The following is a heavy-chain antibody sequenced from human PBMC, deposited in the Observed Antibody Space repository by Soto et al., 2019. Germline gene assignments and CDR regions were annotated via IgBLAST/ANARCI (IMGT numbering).Heavy chain of an antibody. J-gene: IGHJ6*02. V-gene: IGHV4-39*01. CDR1: GGSISSSSYY. Sequence: SSETLSLTCTVSGGSISSSSYYWGWIRQPPGKGLEWIGSIYYSGSTYYNPSLKSRVTISVDTSKNQFSLKLSSVTAADTAVYYCARQYEYYDFWSGYYYGMDVWGQGTTVTVSS. CDR2: IYYSGST. D-gene: IGHD3-3*01. CDR3: ARQYEYYDFWSGYYYGMDV.